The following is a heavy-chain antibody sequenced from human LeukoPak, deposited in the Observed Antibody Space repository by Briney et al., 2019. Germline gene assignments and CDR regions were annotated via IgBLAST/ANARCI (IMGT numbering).Heavy chain of an antibody. J-gene: IGHJ5*02. V-gene: IGHV3-23*01. Sequence: GGSLRLSCAASRFTFSGYAMYWVRQAPGKGLEWVSCIDASGVNTYYADSVKGRFTISRDNSNNTLYLQMNSLRAENTAVYYCAKGSGSGWYGWFDPWGQGTLVTVSS. D-gene: IGHD6-19*01. CDR2: IDASGVNT. CDR1: RFTFSGYA. CDR3: AKGSGSGWYGWFDP.